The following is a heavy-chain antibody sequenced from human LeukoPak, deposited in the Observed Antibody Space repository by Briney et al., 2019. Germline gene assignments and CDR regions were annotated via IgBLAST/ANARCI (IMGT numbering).Heavy chain of an antibody. V-gene: IGHV3-21*01. Sequence: PGGSLRLSCVASGFTFGTSSMNWVRQAPGKGLEWVSSISSISGYIAYTDSVKGRFTIFRDNAKNSLYLQMNSLRAEDTAVYYCTRRHCTATQCFSFDSWGQGSLVTVSS. J-gene: IGHJ4*02. CDR2: ISSISGYI. CDR3: TRRHCTATQCFSFDS. D-gene: IGHD2-15*01. CDR1: GFTFGTSS.